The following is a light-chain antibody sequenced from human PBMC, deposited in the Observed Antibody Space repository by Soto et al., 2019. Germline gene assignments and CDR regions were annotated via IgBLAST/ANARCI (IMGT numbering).Light chain of an antibody. Sequence: QSVLTQSPSASASLGPSVKLTCTLISGHNTYAIAWHQQQPETGPRYLMKVNSDGSHIKGDGHPDRSSGSSSGAERYLTIPSLQSEDEADYYCQTWGTDVVFGGGTKLTVL. CDR1: SGHNTYA. J-gene: IGLJ2*01. V-gene: IGLV4-69*01. CDR3: QTWGTDVV. CDR2: VNSDGSH.